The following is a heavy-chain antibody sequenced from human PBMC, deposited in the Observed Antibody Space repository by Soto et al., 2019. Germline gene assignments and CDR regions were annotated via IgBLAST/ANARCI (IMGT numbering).Heavy chain of an antibody. CDR2: IWSDGSNE. CDR1: GFTFSNYA. CDR3: XXXXXXXXXXHYYYGMDV. Sequence: QVQLVESGGGVVQPGRSLRLSCAVSGFTFSNYAIHXVXQAXXXXLEWVAIIWSDGSNEYYAESVKGRFTISRDNXXXXXXXXXXXXXXXXXXXXXXXXXXXXXXXXHYYYGMDVWGQGTTVTVSS. J-gene: IGHJ6*02. V-gene: IGHV3-33*01.